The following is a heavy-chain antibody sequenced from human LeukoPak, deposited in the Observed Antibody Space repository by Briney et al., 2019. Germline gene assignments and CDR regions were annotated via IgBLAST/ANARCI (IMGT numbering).Heavy chain of an antibody. CDR3: AKWAKYSEVVPAARRYYYGMDV. V-gene: IGHV3-23*01. J-gene: IGHJ6*02. CDR1: GFTFENYA. Sequence: GGSLRLSCAASGFTFENYAMSWVRQAPGKGLEWVSAISGSGGSTYYADSVKGRFTISRDDSKNTLYLQMNSLRAEDTAVYYCAKWAKYSEVVPAARRYYYGMDVWGQGTTVTVSS. D-gene: IGHD2-2*01. CDR2: ISGSGGST.